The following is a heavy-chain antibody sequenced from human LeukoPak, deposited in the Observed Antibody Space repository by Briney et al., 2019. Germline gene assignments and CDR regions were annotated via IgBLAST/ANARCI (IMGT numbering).Heavy chain of an antibody. CDR3: ARGFSSSWYGRFFDY. CDR2: INPNSGGT. D-gene: IGHD6-13*01. Sequence: GASVKVSRKASGYTFTGYYMHWVRQAPGQGLEWMGWINPNSGGTNYAQKFQGRVTMTRDTSISTAYMELSRLRSDDTAVYYCARGFSSSWYGRFFDYWGQGTLVTVSS. V-gene: IGHV1-2*02. CDR1: GYTFTGYY. J-gene: IGHJ4*02.